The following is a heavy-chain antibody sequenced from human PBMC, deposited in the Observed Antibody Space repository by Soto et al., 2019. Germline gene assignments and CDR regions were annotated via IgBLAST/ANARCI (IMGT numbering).Heavy chain of an antibody. Sequence: GGSLRLSCAASGFTFSSYWMHWVRQVPGKGLVWVSRINYDGSTTTYADSVKGRFTISRDNARNTLYLQMNSLRVEDTAVYYCARAGTGWYWFDPWGQGTLVTVSS. CDR2: INYDGSTT. CDR3: ARAGTGWYWFDP. D-gene: IGHD6-19*01. J-gene: IGHJ5*02. CDR1: GFTFSSYW. V-gene: IGHV3-74*01.